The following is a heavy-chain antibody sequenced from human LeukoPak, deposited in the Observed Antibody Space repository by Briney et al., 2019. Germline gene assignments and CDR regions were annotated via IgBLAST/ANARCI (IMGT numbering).Heavy chain of an antibody. CDR2: ITPSDGGT. V-gene: IGHV1-46*01. CDR3: ARDPTVITSSRITIFGVVKSPHNWFDP. CDR1: GYTFTSYG. Sequence: GASVKVSCKASGYTFTSYGISWVRQAPGQGLEWMGMITPSDGGTTYAQKFQGRVTMTRDTSTSTVHMELSRLRSEDTAIYFCARDPTVITSSRITIFGVVKSPHNWFDPWGQGTLVIVSS. D-gene: IGHD3-3*01. J-gene: IGHJ5*02.